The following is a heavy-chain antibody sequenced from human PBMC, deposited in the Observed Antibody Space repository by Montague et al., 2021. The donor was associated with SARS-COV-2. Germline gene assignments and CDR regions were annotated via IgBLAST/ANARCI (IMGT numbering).Heavy chain of an antibody. V-gene: IGHV4-4*02. J-gene: IGHJ4*02. CDR2: IYHSGST. CDR3: ARVASAGAGVDY. D-gene: IGHD6-13*01. CDR1: GGSIGSSHW. Sequence: SETRSLTCGVSGGSIGSSHWWSWVRQPPGKGLEYIGEIYHSGSTXYNPSLKSRVTISIDKSKNQFSLRMRSVTAADTAVYYCARVASAGAGVDYWGQGTLVTVSS.